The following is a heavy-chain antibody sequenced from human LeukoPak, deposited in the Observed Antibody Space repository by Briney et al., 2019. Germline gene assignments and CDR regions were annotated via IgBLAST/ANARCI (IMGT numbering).Heavy chain of an antibody. CDR3: AREGDYGDYVANDY. J-gene: IGHJ4*02. Sequence: PGGPLRLSCAASGFTFSNYWMTWVRQAPGKGLEWVANIKQDGSEKYYVDSVKGRFTISRDNAKNSLYLQMNSLRAEDTAVYYCAREGDYGDYVANDYWGQGTLVTVSS. CDR1: GFTFSNYW. D-gene: IGHD4-17*01. V-gene: IGHV3-7*01. CDR2: IKQDGSEK.